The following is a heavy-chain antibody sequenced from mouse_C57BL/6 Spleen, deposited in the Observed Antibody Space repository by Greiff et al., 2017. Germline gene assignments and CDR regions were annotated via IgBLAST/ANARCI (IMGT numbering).Heavy chain of an antibody. Sequence: QVQLQQSGAELVRPGTSVKVSCKASGYAFTNYLIEWVKQRPGQGLEWIGVINPGSGGTNYNEKFKGKATLTADKSSSTAYMQLSSLTSEDSAVYFCARETTVAYYAMDYWGQGTSVTVSS. CDR1: GYAFTNYL. J-gene: IGHJ4*01. CDR2: INPGSGGT. D-gene: IGHD1-1*01. V-gene: IGHV1-54*01. CDR3: ARETTVAYYAMDY.